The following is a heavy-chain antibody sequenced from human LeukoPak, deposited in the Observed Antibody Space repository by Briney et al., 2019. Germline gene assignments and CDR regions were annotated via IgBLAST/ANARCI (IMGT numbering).Heavy chain of an antibody. CDR1: GGSISSGGYY. D-gene: IGHD3-10*01. CDR3: AHSPPPRITMVRGAQGWFDP. Sequence: TLSLTCTVSGGSISSGGYYWSWIRQPPGKALEWLALIYWDDDKRYSPSLKSRLTITKDTSKNQVVLTMTNMDPVDTATYYCAHSPPPRITMVRGAQGWFDPWGQGTLVTVSS. CDR2: IYWDDDK. V-gene: IGHV2-5*08. J-gene: IGHJ5*02.